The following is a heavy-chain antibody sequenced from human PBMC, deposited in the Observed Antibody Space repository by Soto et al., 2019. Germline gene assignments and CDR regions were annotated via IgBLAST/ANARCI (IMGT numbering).Heavy chain of an antibody. J-gene: IGHJ3*02. CDR2: IYHSGST. Sequence: SETLSLTCAVYGGSFSGYYWTWIRQPPGKGLEWIGEIYHSGSTTYNPSLKSRVTISVDTSKKQFSLKLRSVTAADTAVYYCARSAPQPAAISFASYIWGKGTMVTVSS. CDR3: ARSAPQPAAISFASYI. V-gene: IGHV4-34*01. D-gene: IGHD2-2*01. CDR1: GGSFSGYY.